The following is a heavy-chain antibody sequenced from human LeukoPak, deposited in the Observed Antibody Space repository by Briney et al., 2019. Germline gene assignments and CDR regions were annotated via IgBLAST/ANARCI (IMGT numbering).Heavy chain of an antibody. J-gene: IGHJ4*02. D-gene: IGHD6-6*01. CDR1: GFTLSTYW. CDR3: AKGLVGSSIADFFDY. Sequence: PGGSLRLSWAASGFTLSTYWMNWFRQTAGKGLEWVAKIKADGGEKDHVASVKGRFTISRDNAKNSLYLQMNSLSGEDMALYYCAKGLVGSSIADFFDYWGQGILVTVSS. CDR2: IKADGGEK. V-gene: IGHV3-7*03.